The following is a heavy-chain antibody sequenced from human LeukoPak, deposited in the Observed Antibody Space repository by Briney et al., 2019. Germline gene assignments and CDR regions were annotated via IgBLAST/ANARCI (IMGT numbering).Heavy chain of an antibody. CDR3: AKTSDILTGNLDY. CDR2: ISSSGSTI. Sequence: PGGSLRLSCAASGFTFSSYGMHWVRQAPGKGLEWVSYISSSGSTIYYADSVKGRFTISRDNAKNTLYLQMNSLRAEDTAVYYCAKTSDILTGNLDYWGQGTLVTVSS. CDR1: GFTFSSYG. J-gene: IGHJ4*02. D-gene: IGHD3-9*01. V-gene: IGHV3-48*04.